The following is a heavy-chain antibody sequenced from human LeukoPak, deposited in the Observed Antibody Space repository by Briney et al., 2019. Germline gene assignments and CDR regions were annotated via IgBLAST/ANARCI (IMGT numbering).Heavy chain of an antibody. D-gene: IGHD3-9*01. J-gene: IGHJ4*02. CDR3: ARDPYDILTSRPFSFDY. V-gene: IGHV3-7*01. CDR1: GFTFSSYW. Sequence: GGSLRLSCAASGFTFSSYWMSWVRQAPGKGLEWVANIKQDGSEKYYVDSVKGRFTISRDNAKNSLYLQMNSLRAEDTAVYYCARDPYDILTSRPFSFDYWGQGTLVTVSS. CDR2: IKQDGSEK.